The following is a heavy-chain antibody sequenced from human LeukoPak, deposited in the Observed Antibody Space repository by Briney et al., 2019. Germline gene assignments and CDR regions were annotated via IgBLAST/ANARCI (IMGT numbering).Heavy chain of an antibody. CDR3: ARVYCSGGSCYRWYFDL. J-gene: IGHJ2*01. CDR1: GYTFTSYD. D-gene: IGHD2-15*01. V-gene: IGHV1-8*01. CDR2: MNPNSGNT. Sequence: ASVKVSCKASGYTFTSYDINWVRQATGQGLEWMGWMNPNSGNTGYAQKFQGRVTMTRNTSISTAYMELSSLRSEDTAVYYCARVYCSGGSCYRWYFDLWGRGTLVTVSS.